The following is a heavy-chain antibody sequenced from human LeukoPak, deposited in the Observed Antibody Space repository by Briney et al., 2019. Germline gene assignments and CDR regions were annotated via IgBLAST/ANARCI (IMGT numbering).Heavy chain of an antibody. CDR1: GFTFSSYS. D-gene: IGHD4-11*01. V-gene: IGHV3-21*01. J-gene: IGHJ6*02. Sequence: GGSLRLSCAASGFTFSSYSMDWVRQAPGKGLEWVSSISSSSSYIYYADSVKGRFTISRDNAKNSLYLQMNSLRAEDTAVYYCALTQMTTVTTKGMDVWGQGTTVTVSS. CDR3: ALTQMTTVTTKGMDV. CDR2: ISSSSSYI.